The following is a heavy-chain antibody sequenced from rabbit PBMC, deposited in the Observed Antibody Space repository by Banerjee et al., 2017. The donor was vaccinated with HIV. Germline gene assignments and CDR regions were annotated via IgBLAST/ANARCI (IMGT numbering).Heavy chain of an antibody. CDR2: ITYVGRA. CDR1: GFDFSGYG. Sequence: QEQLVESGGGLVQPGGSLKVSCKASGFDFSGYGVSWVRQAPGKGLEWIGYITYVGRAYYANWVKGRFTISRDNAQNTVSLQMNSLTAADTATYFCLRRWGSMDLWGPGTLVTVS. D-gene: IGHD3-1*01. J-gene: IGHJ6*01. CDR3: LRRWGSMDL. V-gene: IGHV1S47*01.